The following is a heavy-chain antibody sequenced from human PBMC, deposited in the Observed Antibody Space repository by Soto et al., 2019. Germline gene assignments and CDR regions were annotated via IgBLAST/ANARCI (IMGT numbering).Heavy chain of an antibody. CDR1: GGSISSYY. J-gene: IGHJ2*01. CDR2: IYYSGST. V-gene: IGHV4-59*01. D-gene: IGHD1-26*01. Sequence: SETLSLTCTVSGGSISSYYWSWIRQPPGKGLEWIGYIYYSGSTNYNPSLKSRVTISVDTSKNQFSLKLSSVTAADTAVYYCARVRPIVGATIGNWYFDLWGRGTLVTVSS. CDR3: ARVRPIVGATIGNWYFDL.